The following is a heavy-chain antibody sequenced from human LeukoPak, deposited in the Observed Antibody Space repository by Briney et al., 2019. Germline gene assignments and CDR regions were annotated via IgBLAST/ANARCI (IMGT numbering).Heavy chain of an antibody. CDR2: IHHSGST. V-gene: IGHV4-38-2*02. Sequence: SETLSLTCTVPGYSISSGYLWGWIRQPPGKGLEWIACIHHSGSTYYNPSLKRRGTISVDTSKNQFPLKLTYVNTADPAVYYCARVPHSVDGGATKLYYLHCWGQGALVTVSS. J-gene: IGHJ4*02. D-gene: IGHD3-16*01. CDR3: ARVPHSVDGGATKLYYLHC. CDR1: GYSISSGYL.